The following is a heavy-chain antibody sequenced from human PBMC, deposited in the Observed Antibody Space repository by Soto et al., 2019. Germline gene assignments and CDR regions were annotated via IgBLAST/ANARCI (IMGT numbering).Heavy chain of an antibody. J-gene: IGHJ4*02. CDR3: AGHVSELGVGKTEDF. Sequence: QLRESGPGLVKPSETLSLTCSVSTASFSSSNYYWGWVRQPPGKGLDWIGSVTYRGSTFYNPSLQSRVTISVGTSRNQFSLKLASVTGADTAVYYCAGHVSELGVGKTEDFWGQGALVIVSS. CDR1: TASFSSSNYY. D-gene: IGHD3-16*01. V-gene: IGHV4-39*01. CDR2: VTYRGST.